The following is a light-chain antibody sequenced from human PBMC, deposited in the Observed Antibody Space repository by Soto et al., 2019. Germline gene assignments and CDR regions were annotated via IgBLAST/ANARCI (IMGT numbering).Light chain of an antibody. J-gene: IGKJ3*01. CDR2: AAS. Sequence: DIQMTQSATSLSASVGERVTITYRASQGIRNYVAWYQQIPGKAPKLLIYAASTLQSGVPSRFSGSGSGTDFTLTINGLHPEDVATYSCQKYSSVPVFGPGTKVEIK. CDR1: QGIRNY. CDR3: QKYSSVPV. V-gene: IGKV1-27*01.